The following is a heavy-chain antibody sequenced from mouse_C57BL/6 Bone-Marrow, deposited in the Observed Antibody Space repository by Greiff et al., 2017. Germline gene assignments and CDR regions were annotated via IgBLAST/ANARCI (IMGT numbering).Heavy chain of an antibody. D-gene: IGHD2-4*01. J-gene: IGHJ2*01. Sequence: VKLMESGAELVKPGASVKLSCKASGYIFTEYTIHWVKQRSGQGLEWIGWFYPGSGSIKYNERFKDKATLTADKSSKTVYMELSRLTSEDSAVYFCARHERYYDYEGYFDYWGQGTTLTVFS. CDR2: FYPGSGSI. CDR3: ARHERYYDYEGYFDY. CDR1: GYIFTEYT. V-gene: IGHV1-62-2*01.